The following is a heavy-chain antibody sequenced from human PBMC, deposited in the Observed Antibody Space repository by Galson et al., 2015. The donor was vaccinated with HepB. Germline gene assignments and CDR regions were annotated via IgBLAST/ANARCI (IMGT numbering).Heavy chain of an antibody. J-gene: IGHJ4*02. CDR3: AKRNNYVSGGHPFDY. CDR2: IRSSGDLT. V-gene: IGHV3-23*01. Sequence: SLRLSCAASGFTFSSSDMTWVRQAPGRGLEWVSFIRSSGDLTFYADSVKGRFTISRDNSKNTLFLEMNSLRAEDTAIYYCAKRNNYVSGGHPFDYWGQGILVTVSS. CDR1: GFTFSSSD. D-gene: IGHD2-15*01.